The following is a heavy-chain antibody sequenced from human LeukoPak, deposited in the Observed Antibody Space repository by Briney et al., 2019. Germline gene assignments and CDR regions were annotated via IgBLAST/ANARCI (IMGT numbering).Heavy chain of an antibody. D-gene: IGHD3-22*01. CDR3: ARSYYYDSSGYYPFDD. CDR2: IDPSDSYT. V-gene: IGHV5-10-1*01. J-gene: IGHJ4*02. CDR1: GYSFTSYW. Sequence: GESLKISCKGSGYSFTSYWISWVRQMPGKGLEWMGRIDPSDSYTNYSPSFQGHVTISADKSISTAYLQWSSLKASDTAMYYCARSYYYDSSGYYPFDDWGQGTLVTVSS.